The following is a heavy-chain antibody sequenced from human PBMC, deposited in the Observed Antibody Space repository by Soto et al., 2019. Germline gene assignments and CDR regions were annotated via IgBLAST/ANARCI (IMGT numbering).Heavy chain of an antibody. J-gene: IGHJ4*02. Sequence: GGSLRLSCAASGFTFSSYSMNWVRQAPGKGLEWVSYISSSSTIYYADSVKGRFTISRDNAKNSLYLQMNSLRDEDTAVYYCARGGAEAARRDFDYWGQGTLVTVSS. D-gene: IGHD6-6*01. CDR1: GFTFSSYS. V-gene: IGHV3-48*02. CDR3: ARGGAEAARRDFDY. CDR2: ISSSSTI.